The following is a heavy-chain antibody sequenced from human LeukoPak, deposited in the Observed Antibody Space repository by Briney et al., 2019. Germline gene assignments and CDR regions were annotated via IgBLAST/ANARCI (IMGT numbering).Heavy chain of an antibody. V-gene: IGHV4-39*01. D-gene: IGHD6-13*01. CDR2: IYYSGST. CDR1: GGSTSSSSYY. CDR3: ARQRGSSWYGDY. J-gene: IGHJ4*02. Sequence: SETLSLTCTVSGGSTSSSSYYWGWIRQPPGKGLEWIGSIYYSGSTYYNPSLKSRVTISVDTSKNQFSLKLSSVTAADTAVYYCARQRGSSWYGDYWGQGTLVTVSS.